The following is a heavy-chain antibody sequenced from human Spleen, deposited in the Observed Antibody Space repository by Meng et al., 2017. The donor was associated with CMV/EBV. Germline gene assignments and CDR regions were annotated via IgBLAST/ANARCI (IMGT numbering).Heavy chain of an antibody. CDR1: GGSVSSGIYY. V-gene: IGHV4-61*01. CDR2: IFYSGST. Sequence: GGSVSSGIYYWSWIRQPPGKGLEWIGYIFYSGSTNYNPSLKSRVTISVDSSKNQFSLKLSSVTAADPAVYYCARETPYGSGSDFDYWGQGTLVTVSS. CDR3: ARETPYGSGSDFDY. D-gene: IGHD3-10*01. J-gene: IGHJ4*02.